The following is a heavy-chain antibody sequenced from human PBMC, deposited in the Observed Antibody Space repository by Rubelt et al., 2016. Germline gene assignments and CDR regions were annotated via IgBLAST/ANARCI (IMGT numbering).Heavy chain of an antibody. V-gene: IGHV1-18*03. CDR2: ISAYNGNT. Sequence: QVQLVQSGAEVKKPGSSVKVSCKASGGTFSSYAISWVRQAPGQGLEWMGWISAYNGNTNYAQKLQGRVTMTTDKSTSTAYVERRSLRSDDMAVYYCASGPGGDCLDYWGQGTLVTVSS. J-gene: IGHJ4*02. CDR3: ASGPGGDCLDY. D-gene: IGHD2-21*02. CDR1: GGTFSSYA.